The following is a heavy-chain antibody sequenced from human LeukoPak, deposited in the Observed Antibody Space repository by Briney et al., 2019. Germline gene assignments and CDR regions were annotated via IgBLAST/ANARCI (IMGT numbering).Heavy chain of an antibody. V-gene: IGHV4-30-4*01. Sequence: TPAQTLSLTCTVSGGSISSGDRHWRWVRQSPGKGLEWIGYIYSTGKNYSNPALTRRVIISVDTSKNQFSLELNSVTAADTAVYDCARDSYSYGYGGFDYWGQGILVTVSS. D-gene: IGHD5-18*01. J-gene: IGHJ4*02. CDR1: GGSISSGDRH. CDR3: ARDSYSYGYGGFDY. CDR2: IYSTGKN.